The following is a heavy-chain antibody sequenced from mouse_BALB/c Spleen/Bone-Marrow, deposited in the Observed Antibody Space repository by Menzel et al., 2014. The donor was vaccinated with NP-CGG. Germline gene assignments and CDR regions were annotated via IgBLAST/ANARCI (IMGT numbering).Heavy chain of an antibody. D-gene: IGHD2-4*01. CDR1: GYSFTGYT. J-gene: IGHJ4*01. V-gene: IGHV1-18*01. CDR2: INPYNGGT. CDR3: ARNNDYDEEDYAMDY. Sequence: EVQLQESGPELVKPGASMKISCKASGYSFTGYTMNWVKQSHGKNLEWIGLINPYNGGTSYNQKFKGKATLTVDKSSSTAYMELLSLTSEDSAVYYCARNNDYDEEDYAMDYWGQGTSVTVSS.